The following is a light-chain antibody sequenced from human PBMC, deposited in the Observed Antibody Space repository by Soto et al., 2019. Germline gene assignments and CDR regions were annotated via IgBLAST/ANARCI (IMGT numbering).Light chain of an antibody. CDR3: QQSYSTPRT. Sequence: EIVFTQSACTLSLSPGERATLSCRASQSVSSSYLAWYQQKPGQAPRLLIYGASNRATGIPDRFSGSGSGTDFTLTISSLQPEDFATYYCQQSYSTPRTFGQGTKVDIK. J-gene: IGKJ1*01. CDR2: GAS. V-gene: IGKV3-20*01. CDR1: QSVSSSY.